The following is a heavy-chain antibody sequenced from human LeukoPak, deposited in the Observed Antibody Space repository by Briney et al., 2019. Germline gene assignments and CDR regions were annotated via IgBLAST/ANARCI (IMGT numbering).Heavy chain of an antibody. V-gene: IGHV3-21*06. D-gene: IGHD3-16*01. Sequence: GGSLRLSCAASGFTFSTYTMNWVRQAPGKGLEWVSSISSDSTYIYYADSVQGRFTISRDNAKNSLSLQMNYVRAGDTAIYYCAYTNHLTYWGQGTLVTVSS. CDR3: AYTNHLTY. CDR1: GFTFSTYT. J-gene: IGHJ4*02. CDR2: ISSDSTYI.